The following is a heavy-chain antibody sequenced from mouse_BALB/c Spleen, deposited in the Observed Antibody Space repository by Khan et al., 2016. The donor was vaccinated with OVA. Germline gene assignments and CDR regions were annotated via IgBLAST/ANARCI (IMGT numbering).Heavy chain of an antibody. CDR1: GYSFTGYF. D-gene: IGHD1-1*01. V-gene: IGHV1-20*02. CDR2: INPHIGET. J-gene: IGHJ2*01. Sequence: VQLKQSGPELVKPGASVKISSKASGYSFTGYFMNWVMQSHGKSLEWIGRINPHIGETLYNQKFKGKATLTVDESSRTVHMELRSLASEDSAVYYCARKNGSDFDYWGQGTTLTVSS. CDR3: ARKNGSDFDY.